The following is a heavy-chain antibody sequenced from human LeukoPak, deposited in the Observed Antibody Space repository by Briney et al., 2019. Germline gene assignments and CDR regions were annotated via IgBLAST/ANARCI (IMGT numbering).Heavy chain of an antibody. CDR1: GFTFSSYW. J-gene: IGHJ4*02. V-gene: IGHV3-7*01. Sequence: PGGSLRLSCAASGFTFSSYWMSWVRQAAGKGLEWVANINQDGSEKYYVDSVKGRFTISRDNAKNSLYLQMNSLRAEDTAVYYCARAPEGSGSSYYFDYWGQGTLVTVSS. CDR2: INQDGSEK. D-gene: IGHD3-10*01. CDR3: ARAPEGSGSSYYFDY.